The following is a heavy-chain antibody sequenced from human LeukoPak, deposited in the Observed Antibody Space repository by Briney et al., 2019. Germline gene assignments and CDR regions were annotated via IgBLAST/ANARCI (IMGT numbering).Heavy chain of an antibody. CDR2: ISSSSSYI. V-gene: IGHV3-21*01. J-gene: IGHJ4*02. CDR3: ARDHHSSGWYPFDY. CDR1: GFTFSSYS. D-gene: IGHD6-19*01. Sequence: KPGGSLRLSCAASGFTFSSYSMNWVRQAPGKGLEWVSSISSSSSYIYYADSVKGRFTISRDNAKNSLYLQMNSLRAEDTAVYYCARDHHSSGWYPFDYWGQGTLVTVSS.